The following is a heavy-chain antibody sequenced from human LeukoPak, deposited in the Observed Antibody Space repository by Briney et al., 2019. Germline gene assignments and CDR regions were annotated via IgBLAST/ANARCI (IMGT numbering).Heavy chain of an antibody. CDR3: AKDDLNGGNSE. CDR2: ISGSGGST. D-gene: IGHD2-21*02. V-gene: IGHV3-23*01. J-gene: IGHJ4*02. Sequence: GGSLRLSCAASGFTFSSYAMSWVRQAPGKGLEWVSAISGSGGSTYYADSVKGRFTISRDNSKNTLYLQMNSLKAEDTAVYYCAKDDLNGGNSEWGQGTLVTVSS. CDR1: GFTFSSYA.